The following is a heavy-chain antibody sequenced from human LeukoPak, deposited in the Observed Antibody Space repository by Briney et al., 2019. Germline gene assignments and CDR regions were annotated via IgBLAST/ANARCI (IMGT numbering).Heavy chain of an antibody. CDR2: ISSSSSYI. Sequence: GGSLRLSCAASGFTFSSYSMNWVRQAPGKGLGWVSSISSSSSYIYYADSVTGRFTISRDNTNNTLYLHMNRLRAASTAVYNCAKVSWGIYYYMDVWGKGTTVTVSS. J-gene: IGHJ6*03. CDR3: AKVSWGIYYYMDV. CDR1: GFTFSSYS. V-gene: IGHV3-21*01. D-gene: IGHD2-15*01.